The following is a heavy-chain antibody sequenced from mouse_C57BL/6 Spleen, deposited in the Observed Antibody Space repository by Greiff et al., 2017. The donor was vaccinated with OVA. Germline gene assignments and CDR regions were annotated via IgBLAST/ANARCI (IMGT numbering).Heavy chain of an antibody. D-gene: IGHD2-2*01. CDR2: IYPGNSDT. J-gene: IGHJ1*03. V-gene: IGHV1-5*01. CDR1: GYTFTSYW. Sequence: VQLQQPGAELVKPGASVKLSCKASGYTFTSYWMHWVKQRPGQGLEWIGAIYPGNSDTSYNQKFKGKAKLTAVTSASTAYMELSSLTNEDSAVYYCTNMVSHWYFDVWGTGTTVTVSS. CDR3: TNMVSHWYFDV.